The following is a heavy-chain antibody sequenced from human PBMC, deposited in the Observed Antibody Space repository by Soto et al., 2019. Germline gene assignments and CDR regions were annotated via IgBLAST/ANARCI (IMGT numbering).Heavy chain of an antibody. D-gene: IGHD1-26*01. CDR1: GFTFSSYG. V-gene: IGHV3-30*18. J-gene: IGHJ3*02. Sequence: GGSLRLSCAASGFTFSSYGMHWVRQAPGKGLEWVAVISYDGSNKYYADSVKGRFTISRDNSKNTLYLQMNSLRAEDTAVYYCAKFLVGATSPRLDAFDIWGQGTMVTVSS. CDR2: ISYDGSNK. CDR3: AKFLVGATSPRLDAFDI.